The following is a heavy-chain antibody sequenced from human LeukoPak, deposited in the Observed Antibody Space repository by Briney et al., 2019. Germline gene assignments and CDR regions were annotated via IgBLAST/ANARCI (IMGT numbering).Heavy chain of an antibody. Sequence: ASVKVSCKASGYAFTSYDINWVRQATGQGLEWMGWMNPNSGNTGYAQKFQGRVTMTRNTSISTAYMVLSSLRSEDTAVYYCARGILGIAAPWFDPWGQGTLVTVSS. J-gene: IGHJ5*02. V-gene: IGHV1-8*01. D-gene: IGHD6-13*01. CDR2: MNPNSGNT. CDR1: GYAFTSYD. CDR3: ARGILGIAAPWFDP.